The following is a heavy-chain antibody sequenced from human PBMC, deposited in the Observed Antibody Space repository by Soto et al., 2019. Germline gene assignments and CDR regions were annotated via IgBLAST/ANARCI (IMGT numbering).Heavy chain of an antibody. D-gene: IGHD3-10*01. J-gene: IGHJ4*02. V-gene: IGHV3-72*01. Sequence: EVQLVESGGGLVQPGGSLRLSCAASGFTLSDHYMDWVRQAPGRGLEWVGRTQNKANGYSTEYAAAVKGRFIVSSDDSLNSMYLQMNSVKTEETAVYYCVTTSHYGSRSWNFDFWGQGTLVTVSS. CDR3: VTTSHYGSRSWNFDF. CDR2: TQNKANGYST. CDR1: GFTLSDHY.